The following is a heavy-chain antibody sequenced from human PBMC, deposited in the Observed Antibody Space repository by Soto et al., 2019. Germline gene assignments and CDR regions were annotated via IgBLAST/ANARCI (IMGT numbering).Heavy chain of an antibody. V-gene: IGHV4-59*01. CDR1: GGSIRGYY. CDR2: VHYTGRT. J-gene: IGHJ4*02. CDR3: ARYYCPRGICYKFDY. Sequence: PSETLSLTWTVSGGSIRGYYWSWIRQPPGKGLEWIGFVHYTGRTNYNPSLKSRVTMSLDTSRNHFSLRLNSVTAADTAVYYCARYYCPRGICYKFDYWGQGALVTVPQ. D-gene: IGHD2-8*02.